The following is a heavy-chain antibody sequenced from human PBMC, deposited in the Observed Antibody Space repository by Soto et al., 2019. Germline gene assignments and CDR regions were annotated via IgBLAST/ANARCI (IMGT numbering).Heavy chain of an antibody. CDR2: IYHSGAT. CDR3: AREMSYYFDS. CDR1: GDSISRDGYS. J-gene: IGHJ4*01. V-gene: IGHV4-30-2*01. Sequence: QVQLQESGSGLVKPSQTLVLTCTVSGDSISRDGYSWSWLRQPPGKGLEWLGYIYHSGATYYNPSLKSRVTTSVDKSKNEVSLRLASVTAAYTAVYYCAREMSYYFDSWGHGTLVTVSS.